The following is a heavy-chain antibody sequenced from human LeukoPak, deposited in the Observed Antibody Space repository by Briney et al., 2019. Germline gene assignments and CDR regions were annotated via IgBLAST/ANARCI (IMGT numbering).Heavy chain of an antibody. CDR3: ARGDNWNYEANWFDP. J-gene: IGHJ5*02. CDR1: GFTFSSYA. V-gene: IGHV3-64*01. CDR2: ISSNGGST. D-gene: IGHD1-7*01. Sequence: GGSLRLSCAASGFTFSSYAMHWVRQAPGKGLEYVSAISSNGGSTYYANSVKGRFTISRDNSKNTLYLQMGSLRAEDMAVYYCARGDNWNYEANWFDPWGQGTLVTVSS.